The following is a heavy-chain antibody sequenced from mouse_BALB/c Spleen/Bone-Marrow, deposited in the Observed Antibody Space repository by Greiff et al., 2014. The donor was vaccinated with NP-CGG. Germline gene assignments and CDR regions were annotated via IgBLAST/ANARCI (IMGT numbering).Heavy chain of an antibody. CDR2: ISNGGGST. CDR1: GFSFSDYY. J-gene: IGHJ2*01. Sequence: DVMLVESGGGLVQPGGSLKLSCAPSGFSFSDYYMYWIRQTPEKRLEWVAYISNGGGSTYYPDTVKGRFTISRDNAKNTLYLQMSRLKSEDTAMYYCARLGDYSYFDYWGQGTTLTVSS. D-gene: IGHD1-1*01. V-gene: IGHV5-12*01. CDR3: ARLGDYSYFDY.